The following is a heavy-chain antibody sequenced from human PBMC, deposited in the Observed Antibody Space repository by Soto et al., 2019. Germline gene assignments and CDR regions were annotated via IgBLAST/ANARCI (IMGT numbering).Heavy chain of an antibody. CDR3: AGFDSSGYREFDF. V-gene: IGHV4-59*01. CDR2: IYYSGST. CDR1: GGSISSYY. D-gene: IGHD3-22*01. Sequence: SETLSLTCTVSGGSISSYYWSWIRQPPGKGLEWIGYIYYSGSTNYNPSLKSRVTISVDTSKNQFSLKLSSVTAADTAVYYCAGFDSSGYREFDFWGKGTRVPVSS. J-gene: IGHJ4*02.